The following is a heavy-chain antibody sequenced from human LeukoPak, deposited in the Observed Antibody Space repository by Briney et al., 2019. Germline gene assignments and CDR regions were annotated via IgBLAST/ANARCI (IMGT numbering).Heavy chain of an antibody. V-gene: IGHV3-23*01. Sequence: PGGSLRLSCAASGFTFSSYAMSWVRQAPGKGLEWVSAISGSGGSTYYADSVKGRFTISRDNAKNSQYLQMNSLRAEDTAVYYCARDPQGISSYYFDYWGQGTLVTVSS. J-gene: IGHJ4*02. CDR1: GFTFSSYA. D-gene: IGHD3-22*01. CDR3: ARDPQGISSYYFDY. CDR2: ISGSGGST.